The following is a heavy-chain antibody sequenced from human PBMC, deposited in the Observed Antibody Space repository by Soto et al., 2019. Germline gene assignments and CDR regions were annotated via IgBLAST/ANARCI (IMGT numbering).Heavy chain of an antibody. D-gene: IGHD3-3*01. CDR1: GGSISSSSYY. CDR2: IYYSGST. CDR3: ARQDDFWSGCYMDV. Sequence: SETLSLTCTVSGGSISSSSYYWGWIRQPPGKGLEWIGSIYYSGSTYYNPSLKSRATISVDTSKNQFSLKLSSVTAADTAVYYCARQDDFWSGCYMDVWGKGTTVTVSS. J-gene: IGHJ6*03. V-gene: IGHV4-39*01.